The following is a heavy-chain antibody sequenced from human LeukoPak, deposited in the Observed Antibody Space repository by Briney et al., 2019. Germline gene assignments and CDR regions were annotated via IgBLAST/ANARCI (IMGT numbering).Heavy chain of an antibody. Sequence: GASVKVSCKASGYTFTGYYMRWVRQAPGQGLEWMGWINPNSGATNYAQSFQGRVTMTRDTSINTAYMELSRLSSDDTAVYFCARDELWFGEGYYYMDVWGTGTTVTVSS. D-gene: IGHD3-10*01. CDR1: GYTFTGYY. CDR2: INPNSGAT. CDR3: ARDELWFGEGYYYMDV. J-gene: IGHJ6*03. V-gene: IGHV1-2*02.